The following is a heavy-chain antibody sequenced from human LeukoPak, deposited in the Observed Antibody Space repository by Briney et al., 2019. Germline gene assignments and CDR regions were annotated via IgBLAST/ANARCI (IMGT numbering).Heavy chain of an antibody. Sequence: GGSLRLSCAVSGITVSKYWMHWVRQVPGKGLVWVSRIHSDGSTTDYADSVKGRFTITRDSAKNTLYLEMNSLRVEDTAVYYCTRDANHYGGMDVLGQGTTVTVSS. V-gene: IGHV3-74*01. J-gene: IGHJ6*02. CDR3: TRDANHYGGMDV. CDR2: IHSDGSTT. CDR1: GITVSKYW.